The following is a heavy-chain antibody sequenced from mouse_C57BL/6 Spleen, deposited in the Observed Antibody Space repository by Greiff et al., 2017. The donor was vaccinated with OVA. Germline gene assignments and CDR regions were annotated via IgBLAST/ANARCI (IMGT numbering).Heavy chain of an antibody. J-gene: IGHJ2*01. CDR2: IDPSDSET. D-gene: IGHD1-1*01. V-gene: IGHV1-52*01. CDR3: ARKGAMPTVDYFDY. Sequence: QVQLKQPGAELVRPGSSVKLSCKASGYTFTSYWMHWVKQRPIQGLEWIGNIDPSDSETHYNQKFKDKATLTVDKSSSTAYMQLRSLTSEDSAVYYCARKGAMPTVDYFDYWGQGTTLTVSS. CDR1: GYTFTSYW.